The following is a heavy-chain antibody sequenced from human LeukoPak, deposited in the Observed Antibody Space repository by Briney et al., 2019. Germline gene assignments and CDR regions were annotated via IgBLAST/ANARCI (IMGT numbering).Heavy chain of an antibody. CDR3: ARAPKEYGPYYYYYGMDV. D-gene: IGHD2/OR15-2a*01. J-gene: IGHJ6*02. CDR1: GGTFSSYA. CDR2: IIPIFGTA. V-gene: IGHV1-69*13. Sequence: SVKVSCKASGGTFSSYAISWARQAPGQGLEWMGGIIPIFGTANYAQKFQGRVTITADESTSTAYMELSSLRSEDTAVYYCARAPKEYGPYYYYYGMDVWGQGTTVTVSS.